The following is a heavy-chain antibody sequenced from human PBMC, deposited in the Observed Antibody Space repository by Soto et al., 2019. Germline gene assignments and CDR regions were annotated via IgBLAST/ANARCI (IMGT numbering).Heavy chain of an antibody. Sequence: GGSLRLSCAASGFTFSSYGMHWVRQAPGKGLEWVAVIWYDGSNKYYADSVKGRFTISRDNSKNTLYLQMNSLRAEDTAVYYCARDQAAAHRKYYYYGMDVWGQGTTVTVSS. CDR3: ARDQAAAHRKYYYYGMDV. CDR2: IWYDGSNK. D-gene: IGHD6-13*01. V-gene: IGHV3-33*01. J-gene: IGHJ6*02. CDR1: GFTFSSYG.